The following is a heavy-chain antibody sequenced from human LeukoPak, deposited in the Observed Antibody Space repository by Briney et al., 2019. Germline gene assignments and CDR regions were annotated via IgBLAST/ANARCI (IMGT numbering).Heavy chain of an antibody. D-gene: IGHD3-16*02. CDR1: GGTFSSYA. V-gene: IGHV1-69*13. CDR2: IIPIFGAA. Sequence: SVKVSCKASGGTFSSYAISWVRQAPGQGLEWMGGIIPIFGAANYAQKFQGRVTITADESTSTAYMELSSLRSEDTAVYYCARYVWGSYRSEATFDYWGQGTLVTVSS. CDR3: ARYVWGSYRSEATFDY. J-gene: IGHJ4*02.